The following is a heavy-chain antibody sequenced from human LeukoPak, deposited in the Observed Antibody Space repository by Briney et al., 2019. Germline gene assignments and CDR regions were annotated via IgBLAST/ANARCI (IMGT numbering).Heavy chain of an antibody. V-gene: IGHV3-21*01. Sequence: GGSLRLSCAASGFTFSSYSMNWVREAPRKGLEWVSSSSSSSSYIYYADSVKGRFTISRDNAINSLYLQMNSLRAEDTAVYYCARGGYSYGRDAFDIWGQGTMVTVSS. CDR2: SSSSSSYI. CDR1: GFTFSSYS. J-gene: IGHJ3*02. CDR3: ARGGYSYGRDAFDI. D-gene: IGHD5-18*01.